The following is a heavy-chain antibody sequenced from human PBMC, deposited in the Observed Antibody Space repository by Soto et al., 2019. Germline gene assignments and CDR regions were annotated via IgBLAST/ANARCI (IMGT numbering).Heavy chain of an antibody. D-gene: IGHD3-10*01. CDR2: IIPIFGTA. CDR1: GGTSSSYA. CDR3: ARDPDGSGSYSFGY. J-gene: IGHJ4*02. Sequence: QVQLVQSGAEVKKPGSSVKVSCKASGGTSSSYAISWLRQAPGQGLEWMGGIIPIFGTANSAQKCQGRVTITAVESTSTAYMELSSLRSEDTAVYYCARDPDGSGSYSFGYWGQGTLVTVSS. V-gene: IGHV1-69*01.